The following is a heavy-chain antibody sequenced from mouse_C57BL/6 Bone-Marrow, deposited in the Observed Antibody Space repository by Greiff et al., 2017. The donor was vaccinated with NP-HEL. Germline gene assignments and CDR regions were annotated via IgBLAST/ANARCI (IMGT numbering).Heavy chain of an antibody. J-gene: IGHJ2*01. D-gene: IGHD2-1*01. CDR1: GFTFSDYG. Sequence: DVMLVESGGGLVKPGGSLKLSCAASGFTFSDYGMHWVRQAPEKGLEWVAYISSGSSTIYYADTVKGRFTISRDNAKNTLFLQMTSLRSEDTAMYYCARKIYYGFDYWGQGTTLTVSS. CDR3: ARKIYYGFDY. V-gene: IGHV5-17*01. CDR2: ISSGSSTI.